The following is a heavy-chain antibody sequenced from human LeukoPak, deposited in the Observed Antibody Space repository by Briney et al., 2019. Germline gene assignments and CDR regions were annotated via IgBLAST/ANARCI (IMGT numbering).Heavy chain of an antibody. Sequence: GGPLRLSCAASGITFGNNWMHWVRQGPGKGLLWISRINSDGGGAIYADSVKGRFTVSRDNAKNTLYLQMNSLRAEDTAVYYCARDVPHNWFDTWGQGTLVTVSS. CDR1: GITFGNNW. V-gene: IGHV3-74*01. CDR3: ARDVPHNWFDT. J-gene: IGHJ5*02. CDR2: INSDGGGA.